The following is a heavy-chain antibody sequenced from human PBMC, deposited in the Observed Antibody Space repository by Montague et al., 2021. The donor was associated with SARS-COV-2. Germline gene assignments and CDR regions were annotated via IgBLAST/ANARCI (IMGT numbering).Heavy chain of an antibody. J-gene: IGHJ5*02. CDR2: SCYMSQWYN. Sequence: CAISGDSVASVRATCSWDRQSPSLRLQWLGRSCYMSQWYNDYAVSVGSRIAINPDTSKNHFSLQLDSVTPEDTAVYYCARSQHCGGGRCYSPSWFDPWGQGTLVIVSS. CDR1: GDSVASVRAT. D-gene: IGHD2-15*01. CDR3: ARSQHCGGGRCYSPSWFDP. V-gene: IGHV6-1*01.